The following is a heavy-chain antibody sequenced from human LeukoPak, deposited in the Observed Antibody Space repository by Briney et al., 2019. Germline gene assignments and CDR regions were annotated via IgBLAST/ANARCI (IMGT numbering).Heavy chain of an antibody. CDR3: ARDRRGPYYDILTGYFGY. D-gene: IGHD3-9*01. Sequence: PGRSLRLSCAASGFTFSSYAMHWVRQAPGKGLEWVAVISYDGSNKYYADSVKGRFTISRDNSKNTLYLQMNSLRAEDTAMYYCARDRRGPYYDILTGYFGYWGQGTLVTVSS. J-gene: IGHJ4*02. V-gene: IGHV3-30-3*01. CDR2: ISYDGSNK. CDR1: GFTFSSYA.